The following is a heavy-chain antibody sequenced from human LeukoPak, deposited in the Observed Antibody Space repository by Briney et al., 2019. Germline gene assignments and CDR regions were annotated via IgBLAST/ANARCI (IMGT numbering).Heavy chain of an antibody. D-gene: IGHD6-6*01. V-gene: IGHV3-21*01. CDR3: ARDLSSSSTAYFQH. CDR2: ISSSSSYI. J-gene: IGHJ1*01. CDR1: GFTFSSYS. Sequence: PGGSLRLSCAASGFTFSSYSMNWVRQAPGKGLEWVSSISSSSSYIYYADSVKGRFTISGDNAKNSLYLQMNSLRAEDTAVYYCARDLSSSSTAYFQHWGQGTLVTVSS.